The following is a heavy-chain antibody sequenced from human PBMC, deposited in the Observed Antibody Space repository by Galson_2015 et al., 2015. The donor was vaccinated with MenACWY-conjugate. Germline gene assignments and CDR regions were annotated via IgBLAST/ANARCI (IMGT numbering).Heavy chain of an antibody. D-gene: IGHD5-18*01. CDR2: ISKSGSPI. Sequence: LRLSCAASGITFTGYEFNWVRQAPGTGLEWLSYISKSGSPIYYADSVKGRFTISRDNIKKSLFLEMNSLRAGDTGVYYCARVGTWIHQYFYYMDVWGKGTTVTVSS. CDR1: GITFTGYE. CDR3: ARVGTWIHQYFYYMDV. V-gene: IGHV3-48*03. J-gene: IGHJ6*03.